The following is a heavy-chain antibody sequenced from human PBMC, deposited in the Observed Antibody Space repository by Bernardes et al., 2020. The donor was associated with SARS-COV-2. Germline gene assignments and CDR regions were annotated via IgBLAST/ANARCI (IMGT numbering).Heavy chain of an antibody. J-gene: IGHJ4*01. V-gene: IGHV3-23*01. CDR1: GFTFSSYA. CDR2: ISGSVGTT. CDR3: AKFLAGSSPHRTGATTYFDY. Sequence: GRSLRLSCAASGFTFSSYAMSWVRQAPGKGLEWVSSISGSVGTTFYADSVKGRFTISRDNSKNTLYLQMSSLRAEDTAVYFCAKFLAGSSPHRTGATTYFDYWGQGTLVTVSS. D-gene: IGHD1-26*01.